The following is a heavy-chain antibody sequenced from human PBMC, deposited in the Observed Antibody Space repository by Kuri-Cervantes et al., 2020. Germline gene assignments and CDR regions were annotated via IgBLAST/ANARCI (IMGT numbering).Heavy chain of an antibody. V-gene: IGHV1-69*05. CDR3: ARGKVVISPFDY. CDR1: GGTFGSYA. D-gene: IGHD3-22*01. Sequence: SVKVSCKASGGTFGSYAMSWVRQAPGQGLEWMGGIIPIFGTASYAQKFQGRVTMTRDTSTSTVYMELSSLRSEDTAVYYCARGKVVISPFDYWGQGTLVTVSS. CDR2: IIPIFGTA. J-gene: IGHJ4*02.